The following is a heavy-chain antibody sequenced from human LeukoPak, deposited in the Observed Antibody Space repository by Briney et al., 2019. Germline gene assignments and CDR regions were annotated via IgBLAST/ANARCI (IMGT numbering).Heavy chain of an antibody. Sequence: PGGSLRLSCAASGFTFSNYAMSWVRQAPGKGLEWVSGISGTGGSTYYADSVKGRFTVSRDNSKNTLYLQMNSLRAEDTAVYYCAKDTTYYYGSGSRRFDHWGQGTLVTVSS. V-gene: IGHV3-23*01. CDR3: AKDTTYYYGSGSRRFDH. CDR1: GFTFSNYA. J-gene: IGHJ4*02. D-gene: IGHD3-10*01. CDR2: ISGTGGST.